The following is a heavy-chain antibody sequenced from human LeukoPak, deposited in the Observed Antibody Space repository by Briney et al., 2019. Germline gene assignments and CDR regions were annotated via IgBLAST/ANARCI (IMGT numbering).Heavy chain of an antibody. CDR1: GFTFSSYS. CDR3: ARASHAAGKRYVWGSYRLPHYFDY. Sequence: GGSLRLSCAASGFTFSSYSMNWVRQAPGKGLEWVSSISSSSSYIYYADSVKGRFTISRDNAKNSLYLQMNSLRAEDTAVYYCARASHAAGKRYVWGSYRLPHYFDYWGQGTLVTVSS. V-gene: IGHV3-21*01. D-gene: IGHD3-16*02. CDR2: ISSSSSYI. J-gene: IGHJ4*02.